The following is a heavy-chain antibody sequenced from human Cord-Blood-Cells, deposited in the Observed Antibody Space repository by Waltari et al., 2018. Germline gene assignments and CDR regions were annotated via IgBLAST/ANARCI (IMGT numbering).Heavy chain of an antibody. CDR2: ISSSGSTI. CDR3: ASSERYAFDI. J-gene: IGHJ3*02. V-gene: IGHV3-48*03. CDR1: GFTFSSYE. Sequence: EVQLVESGGGLVQPGGSLRLSCAASGFTFSSYEMNWVRQAPGEGLEWVSYISSSGSTIYYADSVKGRFTISRDNAKNSLYLQMNSLRAEDTAVYYCASSERYAFDIWGQGTMVTVSS.